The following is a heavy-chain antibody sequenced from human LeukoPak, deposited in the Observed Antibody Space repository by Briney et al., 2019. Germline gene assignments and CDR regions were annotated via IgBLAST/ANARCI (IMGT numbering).Heavy chain of an antibody. CDR1: GGTFSSYA. V-gene: IGHV1-69*13. J-gene: IGHJ5*02. CDR2: IIPIFGTA. CDR3: AREVDTAMVTGFDP. D-gene: IGHD5-18*01. Sequence: SVKVSCKASGGTFSSYAISWVRQAPGQGLEWMGGIIPIFGTANYAQKFQGRVTITADESTSTAYMELSSLRSEDTAVYYCAREVDTAMVTGFDPWGQGNLVTVSS.